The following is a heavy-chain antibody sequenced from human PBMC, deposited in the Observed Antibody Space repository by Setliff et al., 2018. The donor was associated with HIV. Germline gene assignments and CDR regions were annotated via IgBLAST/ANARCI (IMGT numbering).Heavy chain of an antibody. D-gene: IGHD3-3*01. CDR1: GYSFTSYW. Sequence: GESLKISCKGSGYSFTSYWIGWVRQMPGKGLEWMGIIHPGDSDIRYSPSFQGQATFSADNSRNTLYLHMTSLRAEDTAIYYCAKAWGSGYPFFESALMFDVWGQGTLVTVSS. V-gene: IGHV5-51*01. CDR3: AKAWGSGYPFFESALMFDV. CDR2: IHPGDSDI. J-gene: IGHJ4*02.